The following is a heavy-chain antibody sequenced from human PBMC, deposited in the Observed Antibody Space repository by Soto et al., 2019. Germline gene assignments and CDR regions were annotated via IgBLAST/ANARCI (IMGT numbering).Heavy chain of an antibody. J-gene: IGHJ6*02. D-gene: IGHD6-13*01. CDR1: GGSISSSSYY. Sequence: TLSLTCTVSGGSISSSSYYWGWIRQPPGKGLEWIGSIYYSGSTYYNPSLKSRVTISVDTSKNQFSLKLSSVTAADTAVYYCARTVAAAGYYGMDVWGQGTTVTVSS. CDR2: IYYSGST. V-gene: IGHV4-39*01. CDR3: ARTVAAAGYYGMDV.